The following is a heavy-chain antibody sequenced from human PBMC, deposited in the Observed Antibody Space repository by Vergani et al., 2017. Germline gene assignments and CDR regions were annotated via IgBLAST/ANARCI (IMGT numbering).Heavy chain of an antibody. CDR1: GFTFSSAW. CDR3: AKDELGFCGDISCLAMDV. CDR2: IRYDGSDK. V-gene: IGHV3-30*02. D-gene: IGHD2-15*01. Sequence: VQPVESGGGLVKPGGSLRLSCTTSGFTFSSAWMSWVRQAPGKGLEWVAFIRYDGSDKYYVDSVKGRFTISRDNSKNTLYLQVDSLRAEDTAVYYCAKDELGFCGDISCLAMDVWGQGTTVSVSS. J-gene: IGHJ6*02.